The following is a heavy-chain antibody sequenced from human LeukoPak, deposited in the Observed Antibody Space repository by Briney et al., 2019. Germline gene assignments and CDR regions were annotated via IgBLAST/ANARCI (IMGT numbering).Heavy chain of an antibody. CDR1: GGSISSSNW. V-gene: IGHV4-4*02. D-gene: IGHD5/OR15-5a*01. CDR3: ASIVSRSNWFDP. J-gene: IGHJ5*02. Sequence: SETLSLTCAVSGGSISSSNWWSWVRQPPGKGLEWIGEIYHSGSTNYNPSLKSRVTISEDKSKNQFSLKLNSVSAADTAVYYCASIVSRSNWFDPWGQGTLVTVSS. CDR2: IYHSGST.